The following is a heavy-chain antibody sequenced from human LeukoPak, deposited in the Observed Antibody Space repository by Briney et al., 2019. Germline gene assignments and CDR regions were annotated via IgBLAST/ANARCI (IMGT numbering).Heavy chain of an antibody. CDR2: ISSIGST. CDR3: ARDRSSGYYDY. V-gene: IGHV4-61*02. J-gene: IGHJ4*02. Sequence: SETLSLTCTVSGDSISSGDYYWSWIRQPAGKGLEWIGRISSIGSTNYNPSLKSRVTISVDTSKNQFSLKLSSVTAADTAVYYCARDRSSGYYDYWGQGILVTVST. CDR1: GDSISSGDYY. D-gene: IGHD3-22*01.